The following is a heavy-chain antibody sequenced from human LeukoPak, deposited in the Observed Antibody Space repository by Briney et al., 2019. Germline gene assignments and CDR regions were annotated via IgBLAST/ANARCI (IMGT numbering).Heavy chain of an antibody. V-gene: IGHV4-34*12. CDR3: ARALRGGAAT. J-gene: IGHJ5*02. CDR2: IIPSGHT. CDR1: GGPLSGYF. Sequence: SETLSLTCAVYGGPLSGYFWIWIRQPPGKGLEWIGEIIPSGHTNYSPSLESRVTISLDTSKNQVSLKLNSVTAADKAVYSCARALRGGAATWGQGTLVTVSS. D-gene: IGHD1-26*01.